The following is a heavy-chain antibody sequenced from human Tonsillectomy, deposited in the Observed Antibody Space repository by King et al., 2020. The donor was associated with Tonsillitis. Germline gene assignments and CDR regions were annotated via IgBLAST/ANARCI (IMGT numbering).Heavy chain of an antibody. CDR2: ITNSSNYI. CDR3: ARARGCYFYFDY. CDR1: GFTFIGYS. D-gene: IGHD3-10*01. V-gene: IGHV3-21*01. J-gene: IGHJ4*02. Sequence: VQLVESGGGLVKPGGSLRLSCAASGFTFIGYSMNWVRQAPGKGLEWVSSITNSSNYIYYADSVKGRFTISRDNAKNSLYLQMNSLRAEDTAVYYCARARGCYFYFDYWGQGTLVTVSS.